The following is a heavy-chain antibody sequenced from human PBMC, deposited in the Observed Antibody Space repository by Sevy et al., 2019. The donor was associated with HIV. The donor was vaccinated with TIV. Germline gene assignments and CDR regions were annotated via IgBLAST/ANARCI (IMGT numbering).Heavy chain of an antibody. D-gene: IGHD5-18*01. CDR2: IYYSGST. V-gene: IGHV4-61*01. CDR3: ARDKADTAMVNWFDP. CDR1: GGSVSSGSYY. Sequence: SETLSLTCTVSGGSVSSGSYYWSWIRQPPGKGLEWIGYIYYSGSTNYNPSLKSRVTISVDTSKIQFSLKLSSVTAADTAVYYCARDKADTAMVNWFDPWGQGTLVTVSS. J-gene: IGHJ5*02.